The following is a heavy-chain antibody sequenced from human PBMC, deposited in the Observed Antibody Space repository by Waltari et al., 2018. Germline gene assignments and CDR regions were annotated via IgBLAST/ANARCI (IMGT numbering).Heavy chain of an antibody. CDR3: ARDQRNYDILTGPTWGDAFDI. V-gene: IGHV4-38-2*02. J-gene: IGHJ3*02. D-gene: IGHD3-9*01. Sequence: QVQLQESGPGLVKPSETLSLTCAVSGYSISSGYYWGWIRQPPGKGLEWIGSIYHSGSTYYNPSLKSRVTISVDTSKNQFSLKLSSVTAADTAVYYCARDQRNYDILTGPTWGDAFDIWGQGTMVTVSS. CDR2: IYHSGST. CDR1: GYSISSGYY.